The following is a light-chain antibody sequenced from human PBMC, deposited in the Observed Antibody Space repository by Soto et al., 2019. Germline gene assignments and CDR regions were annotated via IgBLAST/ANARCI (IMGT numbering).Light chain of an antibody. J-gene: IGKJ4*01. Sequence: DIQMTQSPSSLSASVGDRVTITCQASQDMSNYLNLYQQKPGKAPKLLIYDASNLETGGPSRFSGSGSGTDFTSTISSLQPEDIATYYCQQYDNLPLTFGGGTKVDIK. CDR1: QDMSNY. CDR3: QQYDNLPLT. V-gene: IGKV1-33*01. CDR2: DAS.